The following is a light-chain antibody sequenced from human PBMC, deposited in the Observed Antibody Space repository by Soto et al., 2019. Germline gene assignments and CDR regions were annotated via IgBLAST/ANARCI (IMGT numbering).Light chain of an antibody. V-gene: IGKV3-20*01. CDR3: QLYHSSSYT. CDR1: QSVTSTY. J-gene: IGKJ2*01. CDR2: GAS. Sequence: EIVLTQSPGTLSLSPGERATLSCRASQSVTSTYLAWYQQKPGQAPRLLIYGASRRATDIPDRFSGSGSGTDFTLTISRLEPEEFAVYYCQLYHSSSYTFGQGTKLEIE.